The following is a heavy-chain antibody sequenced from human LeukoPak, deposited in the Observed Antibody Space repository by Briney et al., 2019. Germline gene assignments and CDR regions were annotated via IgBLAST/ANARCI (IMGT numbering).Heavy chain of an antibody. V-gene: IGHV4-59*08. Sequence: KASETLSLTCTVSGDFITAYYWSWIRQPPGKGLEWIGYVYYSGSTYYNPSLKSRVTISVDTSKNQFSLKLSSVTAADTAVYYCARGQARLSWFDPWGQGTLVTVSS. J-gene: IGHJ5*02. CDR3: ARGQARLSWFDP. CDR1: GDFITAYY. D-gene: IGHD6-19*01. CDR2: VYYSGST.